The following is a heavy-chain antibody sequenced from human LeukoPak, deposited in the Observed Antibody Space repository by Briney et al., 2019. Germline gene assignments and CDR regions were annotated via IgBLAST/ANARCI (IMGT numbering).Heavy chain of an antibody. CDR1: GVSISGYY. J-gene: IGHJ4*02. CDR2: IYYSGST. CDR3: ARDTAIGEGEFFFDY. D-gene: IGHD5-18*01. Sequence: PLETLSLTCTGSGVSISGYYWSWIRQPPGKGLEWIGYIYYSGSTYYEPSLKGRVTISVDTSKNQFSLKLTSVTAAHTAVYLCARDTAIGEGEFFFDYWGQGTLVTVSS. V-gene: IGHV4-59*01.